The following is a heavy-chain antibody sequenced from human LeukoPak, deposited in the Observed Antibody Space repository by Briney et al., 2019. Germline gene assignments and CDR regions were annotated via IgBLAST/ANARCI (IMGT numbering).Heavy chain of an antibody. Sequence: RGGSLRLSCAASGFTFSTYAMGWVRQAPGKGLEWVSAISGHGSNTYYADSVKGRFTVSRDNSKNTLYLQMNSLRVEDTAVYYCVKGMASGWGYYYYYGMDVWGQGTTVTVSS. J-gene: IGHJ6*02. CDR1: GFTFSTYA. CDR2: ISGHGSNT. V-gene: IGHV3-23*01. D-gene: IGHD6-19*01. CDR3: VKGMASGWGYYYYYGMDV.